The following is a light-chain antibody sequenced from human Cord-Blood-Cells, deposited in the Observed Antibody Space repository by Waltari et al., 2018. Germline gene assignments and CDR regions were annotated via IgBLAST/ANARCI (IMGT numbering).Light chain of an antibody. J-gene: IGKJ5*01. V-gene: IGKV1-5*03. CDR1: KSISSW. CDR3: QQYNSYSIT. CDR2: KAS. Sequence: DIQMTQSPSTLSASLEDRVTITCRASKSISSWLAWYQHKPGKAPKLLIYKASSLESGVPSRFSGSGSGTEFTLTISSLQPDDFATYYCQQYNSYSITFGQGTRLEIK.